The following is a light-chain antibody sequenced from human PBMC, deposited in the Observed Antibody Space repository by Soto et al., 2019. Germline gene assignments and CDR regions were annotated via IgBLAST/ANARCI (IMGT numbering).Light chain of an antibody. CDR3: QQYDNLPIT. V-gene: IGKV1-33*01. Sequence: IQMTHSPSSVSSSVGDRVTIICQASQGISRSLAWYQQKPGKAPNLLIYDTSVLETGVPSRFSGSKSGTDFTFTISSLQPEDVATYYCQQYDNLPITFGQGTRLEIK. J-gene: IGKJ5*01. CDR1: QGISRS. CDR2: DTS.